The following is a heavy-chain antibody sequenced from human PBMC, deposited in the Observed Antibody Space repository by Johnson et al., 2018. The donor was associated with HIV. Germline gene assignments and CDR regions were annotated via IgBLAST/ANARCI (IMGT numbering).Heavy chain of an antibody. D-gene: IGHD5-18*01. V-gene: IGHV3-11*04. J-gene: IGHJ3*02. CDR2: ISSSGSTI. CDR3: ARDGRDLVTRGGFDI. CDR1: GFIFSDYY. Sequence: QVQLVESGGDLVKPGGSLRLSCAASGFIFSDYYMTWIRQAPGKGLESISYISSSGSTIYYADSVKGRFTSSWDNSKNMLYLQMNSLRPDDTAVYYCARDGRDLVTRGGFDIWGPGTVVTVSS.